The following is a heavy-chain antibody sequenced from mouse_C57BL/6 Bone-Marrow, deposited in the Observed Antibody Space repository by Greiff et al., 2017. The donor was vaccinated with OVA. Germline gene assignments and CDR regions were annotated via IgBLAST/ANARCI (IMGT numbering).Heavy chain of an antibody. V-gene: IGHV1-69*01. D-gene: IGHD2-3*01. CDR2: IDPSDSYT. Sequence: QVQLQQPGAELVMPGASVKLSCKASGYTFTSYWMHWVKQRPGQGLEWIGEIDPSDSYTNYNQKFKGKSTLTVDKSSSTAYMQLSRLTSEDSAVYYCARKEPYEGNYDPWFAYWGQGTLVTVSA. CDR1: GYTFTSYW. CDR3: ARKEPYEGNYDPWFAY. J-gene: IGHJ3*01.